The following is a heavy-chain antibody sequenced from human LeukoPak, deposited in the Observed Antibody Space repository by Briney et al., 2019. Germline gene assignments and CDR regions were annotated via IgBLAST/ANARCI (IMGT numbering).Heavy chain of an antibody. CDR3: AKDLEGGWLHSGYYFDY. D-gene: IGHD5-24*01. Sequence: PGGSLRLSCAASGFTFSSYGMHWVRQAPGKGLEWVSFIRFDGSNTYYADSVKGRFTISRDNSKNTLYLQMNSLRPEDTAVYYCAKDLEGGWLHSGYYFDYWGQGTLVTVSS. CDR2: IRFDGSNT. CDR1: GFTFSSYG. V-gene: IGHV3-30*02. J-gene: IGHJ4*02.